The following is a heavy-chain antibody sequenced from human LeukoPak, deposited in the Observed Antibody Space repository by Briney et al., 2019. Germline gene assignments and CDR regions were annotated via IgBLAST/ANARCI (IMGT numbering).Heavy chain of an antibody. V-gene: IGHV3-23*01. J-gene: IGHJ6*04. Sequence: GGSLRLSCTASGFSFSSYAMSWVRQAPGKGLEWVSAIADHGGRTYYADSVKGRFTISRDNAKNSLYLQMNSLRAEDTAVYYCAELGITMIGGVWGKGTTVTISS. CDR1: GFSFSSYA. CDR3: AELGITMIGGV. CDR2: IADHGGRT. D-gene: IGHD3-10*02.